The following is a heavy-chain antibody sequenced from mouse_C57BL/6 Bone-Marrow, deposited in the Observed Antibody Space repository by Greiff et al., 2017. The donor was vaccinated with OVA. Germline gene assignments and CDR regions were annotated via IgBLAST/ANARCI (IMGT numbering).Heavy chain of an antibody. V-gene: IGHV1-61*01. Sequence: QVQLQQPGAELVRPGSSVKLSCKASGYTFTSYWMDWVKQRPGQGLEWIGNIYPSDSETHYNQKFKDKATLTVDKSSSTAYMQLSSLTSEDSAVYYCARVALVDYGSTSWFAYWGQGTLVTVSA. CDR1: GYTFTSYW. CDR3: ARVALVDYGSTSWFAY. CDR2: IYPSDSET. D-gene: IGHD1-1*01. J-gene: IGHJ3*01.